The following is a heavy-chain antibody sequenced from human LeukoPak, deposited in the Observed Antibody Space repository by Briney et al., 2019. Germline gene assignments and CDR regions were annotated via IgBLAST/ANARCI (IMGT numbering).Heavy chain of an antibody. J-gene: IGHJ3*02. D-gene: IGHD5-18*01. CDR3: ARGTRHGYSLEGDAFDI. CDR2: IIPILGIA. CDR1: GYTFTSYG. V-gene: IGHV1-69*10. Sequence: GASVKVSCKASGYTFTSYGISWVRQAPGQGLEWMGWIIPILGIANYAQKFQGRVTITADKSTSTAYMELSSLRSEDTAVYYCARGTRHGYSLEGDAFDIWGQGTMVTVSS.